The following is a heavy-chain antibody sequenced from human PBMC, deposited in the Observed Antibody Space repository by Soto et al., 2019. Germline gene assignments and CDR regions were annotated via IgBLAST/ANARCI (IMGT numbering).Heavy chain of an antibody. CDR3: ARKVTQGAFDI. V-gene: IGHV4-59*08. CDR1: GGSISSYY. D-gene: IGHD2-21*02. J-gene: IGHJ3*02. Sequence: PSETLSLTCTVSGGSISSYYWSWIRQPPGKGLEWIGYIYYSGSTNYNPSLKSRVTISVDTSKNQFSLKLSSVTAADTAVYYCARKVTQGAFDIWGQGTMLTVSS. CDR2: IYYSGST.